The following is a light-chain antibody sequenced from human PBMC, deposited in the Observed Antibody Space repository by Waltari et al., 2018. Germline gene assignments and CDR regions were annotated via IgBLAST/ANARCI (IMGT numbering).Light chain of an antibody. CDR1: SPNIGAGSD. CDR2: GNN. Sequence: QSGLTQPPSVSGAPGQRVTISCTGSSPNIGAGSDGHLSQVLPGTAPKLLNHGNNNRPSGVADRFSGSKSGTSASLAITGLQAEDEADYYCQSYDSSLRGSLFGGGTKLTVL. V-gene: IGLV1-40*01. CDR3: QSYDSSLRGSL. J-gene: IGLJ2*01.